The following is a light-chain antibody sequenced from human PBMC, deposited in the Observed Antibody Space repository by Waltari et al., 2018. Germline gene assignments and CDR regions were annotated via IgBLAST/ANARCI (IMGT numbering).Light chain of an antibody. CDR3: QQSYSTPF. J-gene: IGKJ2*01. Sequence: DIQLTQSPSSLSASGGDRVTITCRASQSISSYLNWYQQKPGKAPKLLIYAASSLQSGVPSRCSGSGSGTDFTLTISSLQPEDFATYYCQQSYSTPFFGQGTKLEIK. CDR1: QSISSY. CDR2: AAS. V-gene: IGKV1-39*01.